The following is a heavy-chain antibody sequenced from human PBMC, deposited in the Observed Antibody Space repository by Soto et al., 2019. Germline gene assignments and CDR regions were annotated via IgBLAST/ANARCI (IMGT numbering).Heavy chain of an antibody. CDR1: GFTFSSYA. J-gene: IGHJ4*02. Sequence: GGSLRLSCAASGFTFSSYAMSWVRQAPGKGLEWVSAISGSGGSTYYANSVKGRFTISRDNSKNTLYLQMNSLGAEDTAVYYCASYDFWSGYLVFDYWGQGTLVTVSS. CDR2: ISGSGGST. D-gene: IGHD3-3*01. CDR3: ASYDFWSGYLVFDY. V-gene: IGHV3-23*01.